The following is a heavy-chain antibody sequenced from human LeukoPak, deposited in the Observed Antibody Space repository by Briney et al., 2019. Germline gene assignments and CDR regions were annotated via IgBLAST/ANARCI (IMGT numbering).Heavy chain of an antibody. CDR2: INPNSGGT. CDR1: GYTFTGYY. CDR3: ASGLTYYDFWSGYIPRAFDY. D-gene: IGHD3-3*01. V-gene: IGHV1-2*02. Sequence: ASVKVSCKASGYTFTGYYMHWVRQAPGQGLGWMGWINPNSGGTNYAQKFQGRVTMTRDTSISTAYMELSRLRSDDTAVYYCASGLTYYDFWSGYIPRAFDYWGQGTLVTVSS. J-gene: IGHJ4*02.